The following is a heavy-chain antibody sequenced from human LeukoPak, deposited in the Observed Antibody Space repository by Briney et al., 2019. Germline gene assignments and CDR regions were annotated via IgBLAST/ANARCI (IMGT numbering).Heavy chain of an antibody. Sequence: GGSLRLSCAASGFTLSSYWMSWVRQAPGKGLEWVANIKQDGSEKYYVDSVKGRFTISRDNAKNSLFLQMTSLRAEDTALYYCTRDYPNFDLWGRGTLVTVSP. CDR3: TRDYPNFDL. CDR1: GFTLSSYW. V-gene: IGHV3-7*01. J-gene: IGHJ2*01. CDR2: IKQDGSEK.